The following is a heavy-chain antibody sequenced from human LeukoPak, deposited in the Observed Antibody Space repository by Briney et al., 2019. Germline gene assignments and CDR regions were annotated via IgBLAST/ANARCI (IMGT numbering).Heavy chain of an antibody. V-gene: IGHV4-4*07. D-gene: IGHD6-6*01. CDR2: IYTSGST. J-gene: IGHJ4*02. CDR3: ARSYSSSSPFDY. Sequence: SETLSLTCTVSGGSISSYYWSWIRQPAGKGLEWIGRIYTSGSTNYNTSLKSRDTMSVDTSKNQFSLKLNSVTAADTAVYYCARSYSSSSPFDYWGQGTLVTVSS. CDR1: GGSISSYY.